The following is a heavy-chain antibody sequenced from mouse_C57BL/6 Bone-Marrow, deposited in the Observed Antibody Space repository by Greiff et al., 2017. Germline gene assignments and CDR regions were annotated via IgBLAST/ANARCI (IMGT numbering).Heavy chain of an antibody. CDR2: IWSGGST. CDR1: GFSLTSYG. V-gene: IGHV2-2*01. CDR3: AGGAYGSFAY. J-gene: IGHJ3*01. Sequence: QVHVKQSGPGLVQPSQSLSITCTVSGFSLTSYGVHWVRQSPGKGLEWLGVIWSGGSTGYNAAFISKPSISKDTSMRQVFFIMNSLQADDSARYYCAGGAYGSFAYWGQGTLVTVSA. D-gene: IGHD2-1*01.